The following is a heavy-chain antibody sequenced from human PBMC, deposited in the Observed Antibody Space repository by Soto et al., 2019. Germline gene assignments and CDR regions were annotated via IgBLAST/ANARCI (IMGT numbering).Heavy chain of an antibody. CDR1: GFTFRTYG. D-gene: IGHD1-26*01. CDR3: ARGRVDGGELDL. J-gene: IGHJ4*02. V-gene: IGHV3-33*01. Sequence: VQLVESGGGVVQPGRSLRLSCAASGFTFRTYGMYWVRQAPGKGLEWVAVIWYDASNKYYADSVEGRFTISRDNSENTLYLQMNSLRAEDTALYYCARGRVDGGELDLWGQGTLVTVSS. CDR2: IWYDASNK.